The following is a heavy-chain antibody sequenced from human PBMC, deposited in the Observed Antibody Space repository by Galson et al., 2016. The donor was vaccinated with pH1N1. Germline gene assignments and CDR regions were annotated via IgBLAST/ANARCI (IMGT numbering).Heavy chain of an antibody. CDR3: ARRYFDL. Sequence: SLRLSCAASGFIFSDYWMQWVRQAPGKGLEWVANIRQYGSEEYYVDSVKGRFTISRDNAKNSLYLQMNSLRAEDTAVYYCARRYFDLWGRGTLVTVSS. CDR2: IRQYGSEE. V-gene: IGHV3-7*01. CDR1: GFIFSDYW. J-gene: IGHJ2*01.